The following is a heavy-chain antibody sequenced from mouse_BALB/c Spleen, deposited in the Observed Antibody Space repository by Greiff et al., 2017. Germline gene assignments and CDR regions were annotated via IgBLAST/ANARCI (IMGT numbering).Heavy chain of an antibody. CDR1: GFSLTGYG. J-gene: IGHJ4*01. CDR3: ARDDGYYLYAMDY. D-gene: IGHD2-3*01. V-gene: IGHV2-6-7*01. Sequence: VKLMESGPGLVAPSQSLSITCTVSGFSLTGYGVNWVRQPPGKGLEWLGMIWGDGSTDYNSALKSRLSISKDNSKSQVFLKMNSLQTDDTARYYCARDDGYYLYAMDYWGQGTSVTVSS. CDR2: IWGDGST.